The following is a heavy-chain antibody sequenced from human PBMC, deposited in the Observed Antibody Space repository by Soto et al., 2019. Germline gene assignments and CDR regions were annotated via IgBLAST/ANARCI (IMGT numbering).Heavy chain of an antibody. CDR2: ISAHRGHT. CDR1: GHISGHYG. D-gene: IGHD1-26*01. CDR3: ARDGDQWDQRFCDN. V-gene: IGHV1-18*01. Sequence: QVQLVQSAPELTKPGASVKVSCRVSGHISGHYGISWVRLRAGQGLEWMGWISAHRGHTNYAHKFRGRVTMTTDPSTATGSMEVTNLLSDDTAVYFWARDGDQWDQRFCDNWGQGTLVTVSS. J-gene: IGHJ4*02.